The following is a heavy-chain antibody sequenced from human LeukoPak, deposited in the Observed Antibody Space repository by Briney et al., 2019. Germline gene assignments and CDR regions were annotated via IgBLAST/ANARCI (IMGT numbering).Heavy chain of an antibody. D-gene: IGHD3-22*01. V-gene: IGHV4-59*01. J-gene: IGHJ4*02. CDR3: AGVLRVEMVVNY. CDR1: GGSISSFY. Sequence: SETLSLTCTVSGGSISSFYWGWIRQPPGKGLEWIGHMHSSGNTNYNPSLKSRVTMSVDTSKNQFSLKLSSVTAANTAIYWCAGVLRVEMVVNYWGQGTLVTVSS. CDR2: MHSSGNT.